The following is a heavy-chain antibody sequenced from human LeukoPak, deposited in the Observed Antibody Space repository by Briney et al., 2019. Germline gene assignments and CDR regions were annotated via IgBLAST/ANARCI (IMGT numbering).Heavy chain of an antibody. CDR1: GGSISRSYSY. J-gene: IGHJ3*02. CDR3: ARAGLNYDFWSGYYAFDI. D-gene: IGHD3-3*01. V-gene: IGHV4-61*01. CDR2: IYYSGST. Sequence: SETLSLTCTVSGGSISRSYSYWSWIRQPPGKGLEWIGYIYYSGSTNYNPSLKSRVTISVDTSKNQFSLKLSSVTAADTAVYYCARAGLNYDFWSGYYAFDIWGQGTMVTVSS.